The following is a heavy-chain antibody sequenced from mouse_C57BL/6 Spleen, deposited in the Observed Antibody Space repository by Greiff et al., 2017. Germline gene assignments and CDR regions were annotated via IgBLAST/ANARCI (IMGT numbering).Heavy chain of an antibody. CDR3: ARGNNWYFDV. Sequence: VQLQQSGAELVRPGSSVKLSCKASGYTFTSYWMDWVKQRPGQGLEWIGNIYPSDSETHYNQKFKDKATLTVDKSSSTAYMQLSSLTSEDSAVYYCARGNNWYFDVWGTGTTVTVSS. CDR1: GYTFTSYW. CDR2: IYPSDSET. V-gene: IGHV1-61*01. D-gene: IGHD2-1*01. J-gene: IGHJ1*03.